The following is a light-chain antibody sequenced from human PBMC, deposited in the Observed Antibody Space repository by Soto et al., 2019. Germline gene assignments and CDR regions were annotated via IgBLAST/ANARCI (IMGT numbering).Light chain of an antibody. Sequence: EIVLTQSPATLSLSPGERATLSCRASQRVSSNLAWYQQKPGQAPRLLIYGASTRATGVPARFSGSGSGTAFTLTISSLQSEDFANYYCQQYYNWPPFTFGQGTKVDN. CDR1: QRVSSN. CDR3: QQYYNWPPFT. CDR2: GAS. J-gene: IGKJ3*01. V-gene: IGKV3-15*01.